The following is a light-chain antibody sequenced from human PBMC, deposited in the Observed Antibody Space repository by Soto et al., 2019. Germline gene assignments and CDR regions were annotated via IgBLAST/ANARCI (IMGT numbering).Light chain of an antibody. J-gene: IGKJ4*01. Sequence: DIQMTEAPSSLSAFVGDSVTITCHASQRISTFLNWYHQKPGKAPKLLIYSASYLQSGVPSNFSGSGSGTDFTLSIVTLQPEDFGTHFCQQSYRLPLTFGGGTKVDIK. CDR3: QQSYRLPLT. CDR2: SAS. CDR1: QRISTF. V-gene: IGKV1-39*01.